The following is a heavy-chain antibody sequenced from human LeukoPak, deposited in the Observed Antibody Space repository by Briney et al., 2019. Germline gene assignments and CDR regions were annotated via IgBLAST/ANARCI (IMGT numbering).Heavy chain of an antibody. CDR3: AKVPVFSLTISEVVTDDAFDI. D-gene: IGHD3-3*01. J-gene: IGHJ3*02. Sequence: GGSLRLSCAASGFTFSSYAMSWVRQAPGKGLEWVSAISGSGGATYYADPVKGRLTISRDKSNNALYLQMNSLRAEDTAVYYCAKVPVFSLTISEVVTDDAFDIWGQGTILTVSS. V-gene: IGHV3-23*01. CDR1: GFTFSSYA. CDR2: ISGSGGAT.